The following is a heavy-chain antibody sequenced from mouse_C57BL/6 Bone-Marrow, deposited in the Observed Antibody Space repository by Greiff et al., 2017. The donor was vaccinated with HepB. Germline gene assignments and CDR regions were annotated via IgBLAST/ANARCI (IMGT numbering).Heavy chain of an antibody. J-gene: IGHJ2*01. CDR2: IDPENGDT. V-gene: IGHV14-4*01. CDR1: GFNIKDDY. Sequence: EVQGVESGAELVRPGASVKLSCTASGFNIKDDYMHWVKQRPEQGLEWIGWIDPENGDTEYASKFQGKATITADTSSNTAYLQLSSLTSEDTAVYYCTTLYYYGSSLDYWGQGTTLTVSS. D-gene: IGHD1-1*01. CDR3: TTLYYYGSSLDY.